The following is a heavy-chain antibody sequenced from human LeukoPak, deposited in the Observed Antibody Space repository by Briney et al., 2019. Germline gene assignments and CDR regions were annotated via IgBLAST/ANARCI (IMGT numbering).Heavy chain of an antibody. V-gene: IGHV4-4*07. D-gene: IGHD2-15*01. CDR2: IHTSGST. CDR3: ARVICSGGSCRFDY. J-gene: IGHJ4*02. CDR1: GGSISSYY. Sequence: SETLSLTRTVSGGSISSYYWNWIRQPAGKGLEWIGRIHTSGSTNYNPSLKSRVTMSVDTSKNKFSLKLSSVTAADTAVYYCARVICSGGSCRFDYWGQGTLVTVSS.